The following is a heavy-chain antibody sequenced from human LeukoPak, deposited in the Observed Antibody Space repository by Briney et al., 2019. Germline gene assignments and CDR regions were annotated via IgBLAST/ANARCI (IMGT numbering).Heavy chain of an antibody. J-gene: IGHJ3*02. CDR3: AKGYSGSYPDAFDI. CDR2: ISWNSGSI. D-gene: IGHD1-26*01. V-gene: IGHV3-9*01. Sequence: QSGGSLRLSCAASGFTFDDYAMHWVRQAPGKGLEWVSGISWNSGSIGYADSVKGRFTISRDNAKNSLYLQMNSLRAEDTALYYCAKGYSGSYPDAFDIWGQGTMVTVSS. CDR1: GFTFDDYA.